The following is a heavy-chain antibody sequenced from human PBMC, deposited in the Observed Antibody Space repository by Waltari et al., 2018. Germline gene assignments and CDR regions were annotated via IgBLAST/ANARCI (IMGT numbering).Heavy chain of an antibody. Sequence: EVQLVESGGGLVQPGGSLRLSCAASGFTFSDHYMDWVRQAPGKGLEWVGRTRNKANSYTTEYAASVKGRFTISRDDSKNSLYLQMNSLKTEDTAVYYCARGMGNYYASGGRPDYWGQGTLVTVSS. J-gene: IGHJ4*02. V-gene: IGHV3-72*01. CDR3: ARGMGNYYASGGRPDY. CDR2: TRNKANSYTT. CDR1: GFTFSDHY. D-gene: IGHD3-10*01.